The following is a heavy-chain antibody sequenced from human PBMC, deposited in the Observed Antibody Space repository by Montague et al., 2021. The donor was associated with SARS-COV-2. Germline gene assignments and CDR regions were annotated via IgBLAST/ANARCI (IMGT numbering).Heavy chain of an antibody. CDR3: AKIWVISGGDY. D-gene: IGHD3-22*01. CDR1: GFTFRSYA. Sequence: SLRLSCAASGFTFRSYAMSWVRQASGKGLEWVSAISGGGGTTYYADSVKGRFTISRDNSKNTLYLQMNSLRAEDTAVYYCAKIWVISGGDYWGQGTLVTVSS. V-gene: IGHV3-23*01. CDR2: ISGGGGTT. J-gene: IGHJ4*02.